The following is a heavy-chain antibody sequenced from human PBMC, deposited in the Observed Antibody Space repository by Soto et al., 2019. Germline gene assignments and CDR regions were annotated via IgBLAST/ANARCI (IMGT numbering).Heavy chain of an antibody. J-gene: IGHJ5*02. Sequence: SETLSLTCTVSGGSINSGGYYWSWIRQHPGKGLEWIGYIYYSGSTYYNPSLKSRVTISVDTSKNQFSLKLSSVTAADTAVYYCARVGGINWFDPWGQGTLVTVS. D-gene: IGHD3-16*01. CDR3: ARVGGINWFDP. V-gene: IGHV4-31*03. CDR1: GGSINSGGYY. CDR2: IYYSGST.